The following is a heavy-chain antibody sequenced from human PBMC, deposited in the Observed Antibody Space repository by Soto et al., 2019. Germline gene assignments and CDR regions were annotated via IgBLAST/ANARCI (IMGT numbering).Heavy chain of an antibody. Sequence: QVQLVQSGAEVKKPGSSVKVSCKASGGTFSSYAISWVRQAPGQGLEWMGGIIPIFGTANYAQKFQGRVTITADESTSTAYMELSSLRSEDTAVYYCASQMGVTVTYEHYYGMDVWGQGTTVTVCS. CDR2: IIPIFGTA. J-gene: IGHJ6*02. V-gene: IGHV1-69*12. CDR3: ASQMGVTVTYEHYYGMDV. CDR1: GGTFSSYA. D-gene: IGHD1-7*01.